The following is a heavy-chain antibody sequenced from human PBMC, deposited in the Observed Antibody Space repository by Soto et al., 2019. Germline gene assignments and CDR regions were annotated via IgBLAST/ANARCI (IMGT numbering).Heavy chain of an antibody. D-gene: IGHD3-3*01. CDR1: GYTFTSYG. J-gene: IGHJ6*02. Sequence: ASVKVSCKASGYTFTSYGISWVRQAPGQGLEWMGWISAYNGNTNYAQKLQGRVTMTTDTPTSTAYMELRSLRSDDTAVYYCARGGGFLSVYYYGMDVWGQGTTVTVLL. CDR3: ARGGGFLSVYYYGMDV. CDR2: ISAYNGNT. V-gene: IGHV1-18*04.